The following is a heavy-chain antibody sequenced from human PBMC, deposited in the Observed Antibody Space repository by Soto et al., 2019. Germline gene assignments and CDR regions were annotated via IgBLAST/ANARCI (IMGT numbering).Heavy chain of an antibody. CDR1: GFTFSSYA. D-gene: IGHD1-26*01. J-gene: IGHJ4*02. CDR2: VRGGGGTT. Sequence: EVQVLESGGGLVQPGGSLRLSCAASGFTFSSYAMSWVRQAPGKAGKGLEWVSAVRGGGGTTYFADSVKGRFTISRDNSKNTLYLQMNSLRAEDTAVYYCAKGRGRPPVGYFDNWGQGTLVTVSS. CDR3: AKGRGRPPVGYFDN. V-gene: IGHV3-23*01.